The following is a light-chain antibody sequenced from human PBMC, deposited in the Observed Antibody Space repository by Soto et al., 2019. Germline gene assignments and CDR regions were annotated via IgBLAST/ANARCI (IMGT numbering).Light chain of an antibody. CDR1: QNINSN. CDR3: QQYNNWLIT. V-gene: IGKV3-15*01. Sequence: EIVMTQSPVTLSVSPGERATLSCRASQNINSNLAWYQQKPGQAPRLLIYDASTRATGIPARFSGSGSGTEFTLTISSLQSEDFAVYYCQQYNNWLITFGQGTRLEIK. CDR2: DAS. J-gene: IGKJ5*01.